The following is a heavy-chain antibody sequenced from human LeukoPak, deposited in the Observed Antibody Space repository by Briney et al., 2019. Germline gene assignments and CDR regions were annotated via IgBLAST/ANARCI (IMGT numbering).Heavy chain of an antibody. CDR3: ARSGSGMGFTFGGVINY. D-gene: IGHD3-16*01. J-gene: IGHJ4*02. CDR2: INHSGST. CDR1: GGSFRGYY. Sequence: SETLSLTCAVYGGSFRGYYWSWIRQPPGKGLEWIGEINHSGSTNYNPSLKSRVTISVDTSKNQFSLKLSSVTAADTAVYYCARSGSGMGFTFGGVINYWGQGTLVTVSS. V-gene: IGHV4-34*01.